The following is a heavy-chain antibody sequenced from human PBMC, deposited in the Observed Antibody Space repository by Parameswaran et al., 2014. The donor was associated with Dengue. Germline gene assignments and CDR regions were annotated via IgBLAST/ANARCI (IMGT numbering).Heavy chain of an antibody. D-gene: IGHD6-6*01. J-gene: IGHJ4*02. CDR2: INTDTGNP. Sequence: VRQAPGQGLEWMGWINTDTGNPTFAQGFTGRFVFSLDTSVSTAYLQISGLKAEDTAIYYCAREYSRSSLDHWGQGTLVTVSS. V-gene: IGHV7-4-1*02. CDR3: AREYSRSSLDH.